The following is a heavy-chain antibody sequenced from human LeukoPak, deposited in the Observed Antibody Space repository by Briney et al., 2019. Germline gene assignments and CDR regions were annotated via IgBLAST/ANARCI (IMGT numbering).Heavy chain of an antibody. CDR3: ARVRTPHWTHSSIFDY. J-gene: IGHJ4*02. Sequence: ASGTLSLTCAVSGGSISSSNWWSWVRQPPGKGLEWIGEIYHSGSTNYNPSLKSRVTISVDRSKNQFSLKLSSVTAADTAVYYCARVRTPHWTHSSIFDYWGQGTLVTVSS. CDR1: GGSISSSNW. D-gene: IGHD3/OR15-3a*01. CDR2: IYHSGST. V-gene: IGHV4-4*02.